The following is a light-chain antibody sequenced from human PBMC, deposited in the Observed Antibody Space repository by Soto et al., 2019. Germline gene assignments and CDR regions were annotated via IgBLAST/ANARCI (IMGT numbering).Light chain of an antibody. CDR1: SSNIGAGYD. CDR3: QSYDSSLSGLL. CDR2: GSS. J-gene: IGLJ2*01. V-gene: IGLV1-40*01. Sequence: QSALTQPPSASGSPGQSVTISCTGSSSNIGAGYDVHWYQWLPGTAPKLLIYGSSYRPSGVPDRFSGSKSGTSASLAITGLQAEDEADYLCQSYDSSLSGLLFGGGTKLTVL.